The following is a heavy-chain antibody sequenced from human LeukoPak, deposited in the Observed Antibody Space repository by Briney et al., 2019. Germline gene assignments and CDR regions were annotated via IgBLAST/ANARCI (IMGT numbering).Heavy chain of an antibody. CDR1: GGSISSYY. Sequence: SETLSLTCTVSGGSISSYYWSWIRQPPGKGLEWIGYIYYSGSTNYNPSLKSRVTISVDTSKNQFSLKLSSVTAADTAVYYCARQAAAHLNWFDPWGQGTLVTVSS. CDR2: IYYSGST. V-gene: IGHV4-59*08. D-gene: IGHD6-13*01. CDR3: ARQAAAHLNWFDP. J-gene: IGHJ5*02.